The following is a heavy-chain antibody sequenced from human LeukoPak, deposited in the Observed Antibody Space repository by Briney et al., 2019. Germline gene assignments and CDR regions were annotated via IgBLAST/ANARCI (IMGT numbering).Heavy chain of an antibody. CDR3: AKYGGNSGFVDY. CDR2: IWYDGSKQ. J-gene: IGHJ4*02. D-gene: IGHD4-23*01. Sequence: GGSLRLSCAASGFTFSSYGMHWVRQPPGKGLEWVAVIWYDGSKQFYAGSVEGRFTISRDNSKNTLSLQMNSLRAEGTAVYYCAKYGGNSGFVDYWGQGTLVTVSS. CDR1: GFTFSSYG. V-gene: IGHV3-33*06.